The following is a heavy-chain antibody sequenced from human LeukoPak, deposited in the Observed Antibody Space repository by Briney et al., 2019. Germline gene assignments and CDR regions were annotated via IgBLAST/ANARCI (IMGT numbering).Heavy chain of an antibody. Sequence: GGSLRLSCAASGFTFSSYGMHWVRQAPGKGLEWVAVIWYGGSNIYYADSVKGRFTISRDNSKNTLYLQMNSLRAEDTAVYYCAKDRIPNYYYDSSGYPGDYWGQGTLVTVSS. CDR1: GFTFSSYG. CDR3: AKDRIPNYYYDSSGYPGDY. D-gene: IGHD3-22*01. CDR2: IWYGGSNI. J-gene: IGHJ4*02. V-gene: IGHV3-30*02.